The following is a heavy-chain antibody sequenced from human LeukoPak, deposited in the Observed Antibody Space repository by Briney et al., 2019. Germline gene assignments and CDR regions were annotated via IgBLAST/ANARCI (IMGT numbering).Heavy chain of an antibody. CDR2: IFSNGDT. CDR1: QITARRNY. V-gene: IGHV3-53*01. Sequence: GAPRLSRTASQITARRNYTLCVRHTPGKGLEWVSLIFSNGDTHYADSVKGRFTISRDTSKNTVSLQMNSLRVEDTAMYYCTRDQMNYWGQGTLVTVSS. J-gene: IGHJ4*02. D-gene: IGHD5-24*01. CDR3: TRDQMNY.